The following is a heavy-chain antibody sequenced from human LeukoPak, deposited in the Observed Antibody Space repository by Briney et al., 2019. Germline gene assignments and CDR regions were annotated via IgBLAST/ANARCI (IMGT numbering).Heavy chain of an antibody. J-gene: IGHJ4*02. V-gene: IGHV3-64*01. CDR3: ARGLYYGSGQYYFDY. D-gene: IGHD3-10*01. Sequence: PGRSLRLSCAASGFTFSSSYMHWVCQAPGKGLEYVSAISPSGDSTYYTNSVKGRFTISRDNSKNTLFLQVGSLTAEDMAVYYCARGLYYGSGQYYFDYWGQGTLVAVSS. CDR2: ISPSGDST. CDR1: GFTFSSSY.